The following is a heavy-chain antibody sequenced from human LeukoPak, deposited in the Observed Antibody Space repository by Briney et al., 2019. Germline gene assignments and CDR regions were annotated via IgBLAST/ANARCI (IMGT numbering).Heavy chain of an antibody. CDR3: AREGVVAFDI. D-gene: IGHD2-15*01. Sequence: SQTLSLTCTVSGGSISSGGYYWSWIRQHPGKGLEWIGYIYYSGSTYYNPSLKSRVTISVDTSKNQFSLKLSSVTAADTAVYYCAREGVVAFDIWGLGTMVTVSS. J-gene: IGHJ3*02. CDR2: IYYSGST. CDR1: GGSISSGGYY. V-gene: IGHV4-31*03.